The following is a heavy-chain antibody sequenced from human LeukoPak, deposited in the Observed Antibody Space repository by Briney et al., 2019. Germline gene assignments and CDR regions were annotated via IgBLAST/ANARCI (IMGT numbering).Heavy chain of an antibody. CDR1: GFTVSSNY. J-gene: IGHJ4*02. CDR2: IYSGGST. V-gene: IGHV3-66*01. CDR3: ARDRVAAAGTSYYFDY. Sequence: GGSLRLSCAASGFTVSSNYMSWVRQAPGKGLEWVSVIYSGGSTYYADSVKSRFTISRDNSKNTLYLQMNSLRAEDTAVYYCARDRVAAAGTSYYFDYWGQGTLVTVSS. D-gene: IGHD6-13*01.